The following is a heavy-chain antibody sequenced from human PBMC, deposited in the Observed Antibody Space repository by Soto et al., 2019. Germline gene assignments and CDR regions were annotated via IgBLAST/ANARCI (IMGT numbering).Heavy chain of an antibody. D-gene: IGHD1-7*01. CDR1: GGSFTSNNW. CDR2: IYRTGST. V-gene: IGHV4-4*02. Sequence: SETLSLTCAVSGGSFTSNNWWTWVRQPPGQGLEWIGEIYRTGSTNYNPSLKSRVTISLDKSENQFSLKVTSLTAADTVVYYCASRDPGTSVDYWGQGTLVTVSS. J-gene: IGHJ4*02. CDR3: ASRDPGTSVDY.